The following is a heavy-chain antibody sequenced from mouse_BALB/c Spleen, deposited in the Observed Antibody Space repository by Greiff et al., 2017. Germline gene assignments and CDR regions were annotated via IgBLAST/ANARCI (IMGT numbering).Heavy chain of an antibody. CDR3: APPRDYGRRYAMDY. V-gene: IGHV1-7*01. J-gene: IGHJ4*01. D-gene: IGHD1-1*01. CDR2: INPSTGYT. Sequence: VQLQESGAELAKPGASVKMSCKASGYTFTSYWMHWVKQRPGQGLEWIGYINPSTGYTEYNQKFKDKATLTADKSSSTAYMQLSSLTSEDSAVYYCAPPRDYGRRYAMDYWGQGTSVTVSS. CDR1: GYTFTSYW.